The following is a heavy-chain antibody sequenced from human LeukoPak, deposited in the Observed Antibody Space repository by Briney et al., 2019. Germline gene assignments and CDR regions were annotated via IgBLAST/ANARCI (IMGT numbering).Heavy chain of an antibody. D-gene: IGHD3-10*01. CDR2: INAGNGNT. Sequence: ASVKVSCKASGYTFTNYAMHWVRQAPGQRLEWMGWINAGNGNTKYSQKLQGRVTITGDTSASTAYMELSSLRSEDTAVYYCARTKSVRGDSSPLGYWGQGTLVTVSS. J-gene: IGHJ4*02. CDR3: ARTKSVRGDSSPLGY. V-gene: IGHV1-3*01. CDR1: GYTFTNYA.